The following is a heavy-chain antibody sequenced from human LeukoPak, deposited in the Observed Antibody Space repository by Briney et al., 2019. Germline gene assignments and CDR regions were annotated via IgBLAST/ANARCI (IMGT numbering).Heavy chain of an antibody. J-gene: IGHJ1*01. CDR2: IKQDGSEK. D-gene: IGHD2-2*01. CDR1: GFTFSSYW. V-gene: IGHV3-7*04. Sequence: GGSLRLSCAASGFTFSSYWMSWVRQAPGKGLEWVANIKQDGSEKYYVDSVKGRFTISRDNAKNSLYLQMNSLRAEDTAVYYCARGDIVVLHLEYFQHWGQGTLVTVSS. CDR3: ARGDIVVLHLEYFQH.